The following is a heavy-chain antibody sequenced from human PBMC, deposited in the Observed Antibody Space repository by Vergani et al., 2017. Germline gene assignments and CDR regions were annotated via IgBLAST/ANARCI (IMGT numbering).Heavy chain of an antibody. CDR1: GFTSAGYA. D-gene: IGHD6-6*01. V-gene: IGHV3-9*02. Sequence: EVQLEESGGGLVLPGRSLRLSCVAPGFTSAGYAMHWVRQAPGKGLEWVSGFSWNSNSIGYADSVKGRFTISRDNAKNSLYLQMNSLRAEDTALYYCPKDLGTSSGGGWFDPWGQGTLVTVSS. CDR3: PKDLGTSSGGGWFDP. J-gene: IGHJ5*02. CDR2: FSWNSNSI.